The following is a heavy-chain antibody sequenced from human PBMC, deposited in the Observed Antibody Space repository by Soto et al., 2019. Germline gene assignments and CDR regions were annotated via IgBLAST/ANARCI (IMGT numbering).Heavy chain of an antibody. CDR2: ISYDSTKT. CDR1: GFTFNSYG. Sequence: QVQLVESGGGVVQPGRSLRLSCAASGFTFNSYGMHWVRQGPGNGLEWVAFISYDSTKTYYADSVKGRFTISRDNSNSAPYVQMNSLPGEDTAVYYCARTRSAWSDFHYYSLDVWGQGTTVTVSS. D-gene: IGHD1-26*01. V-gene: IGHV3-30*03. J-gene: IGHJ6*02. CDR3: ARTRSAWSDFHYYSLDV.